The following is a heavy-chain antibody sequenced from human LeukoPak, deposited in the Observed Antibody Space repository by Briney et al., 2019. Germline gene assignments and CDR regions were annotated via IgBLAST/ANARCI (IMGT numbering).Heavy chain of an antibody. J-gene: IGHJ4*02. D-gene: IGHD6-19*01. Sequence: GESLKISCKGPGYSFTSYWIAWLRQMPGKGLEYMENIHPGDSDTIHSPSFKRKVTISADKSINTAYLQWSGLKASDTAMYYCARQIGSSGYFDFWGQGTLVTVSS. CDR1: GYSFTSYW. CDR2: IHPGDSDT. V-gene: IGHV5-51*01. CDR3: ARQIGSSGYFDF.